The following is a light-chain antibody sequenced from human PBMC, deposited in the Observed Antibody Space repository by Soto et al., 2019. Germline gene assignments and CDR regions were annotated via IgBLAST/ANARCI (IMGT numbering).Light chain of an antibody. V-gene: IGLV2-14*03. Sequence: QSVLTQPASVSGSTGQSFTIPCTGSSTDVGAYHSVSWYQQHPGKAPKLIIFDVSNRPSGVSNRFSGSKSGNTASLTISGLQAEDEADYYCSSFTDTGTVMFGGGTKLTVL. CDR2: DVS. J-gene: IGLJ3*02. CDR3: SSFTDTGTVM. CDR1: STDVGAYHS.